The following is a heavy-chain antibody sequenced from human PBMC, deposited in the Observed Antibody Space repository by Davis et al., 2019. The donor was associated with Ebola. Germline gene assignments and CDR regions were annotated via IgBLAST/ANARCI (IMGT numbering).Heavy chain of an antibody. CDR2: ISSSSSTI. CDR3: ARSYDSSGYYWAEYFQH. V-gene: IGHV3-48*02. J-gene: IGHJ1*01. Sequence: GESLKISCAASGFTFSSYSMNWVRQAPGKGLEWVSYISSSSSTIYYADSVKGRFTISRDNAKNSLYLQMNSLRDEDTAVYYCARSYDSSGYYWAEYFQHWGQGTLVTVSS. D-gene: IGHD3-22*01. CDR1: GFTFSSYS.